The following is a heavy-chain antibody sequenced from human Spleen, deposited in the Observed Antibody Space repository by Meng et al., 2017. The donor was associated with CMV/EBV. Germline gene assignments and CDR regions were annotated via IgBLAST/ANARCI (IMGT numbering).Heavy chain of an antibody. CDR2: MDPNSGNT. V-gene: IGHV1-8*01. J-gene: IGHJ5*02. Sequence: ASVKVSCKASGYTFTSYEINWVRRTSGQGLEWLGWMDPNSGNTGYAQNFQGRLTMTRDTSMSTAFMELSSLRSEDTAVYYCARAPRPGYYDFWSGHGWFDPWGQGTLVTVSS. D-gene: IGHD3-3*01. CDR1: GYTFTSYE. CDR3: ARAPRPGYYDFWSGHGWFDP.